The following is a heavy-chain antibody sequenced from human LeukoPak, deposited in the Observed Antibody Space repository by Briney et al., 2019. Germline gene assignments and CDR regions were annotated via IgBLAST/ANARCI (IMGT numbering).Heavy chain of an antibody. CDR3: TRRNCSSTGCSRSGAFDI. CDR1: GYTFTSYY. V-gene: IGHV1-46*03. CDR2: INPSGGST. J-gene: IGHJ3*02. Sequence: ASVKVSCKASGYTFTSYYMHWVRQAPGQGLEWMGIINPSGGSTSYAQKFQGRVTMTRDTSTSTVYMELSSLRSEDTAVYYCTRRNCSSTGCSRSGAFDIWRQGTMVTVSS. D-gene: IGHD2-2*01.